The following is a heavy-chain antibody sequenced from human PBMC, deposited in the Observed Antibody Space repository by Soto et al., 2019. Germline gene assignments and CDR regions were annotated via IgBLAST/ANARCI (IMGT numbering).Heavy chain of an antibody. CDR2: IYYSGNT. CDR3: ATDRGYDSSGYLDWYFDL. D-gene: IGHD3-22*01. Sequence: SETLSLTCIVSGGSISSGGYYWSWIRQHPGKGLEWIGYIYYSGNTYYNPSLKSRVTISVDTSKNQFSLKLTSVTAADTAVYYCATDRGYDSSGYLDWYFDLWGRGTLVTVSS. V-gene: IGHV4-31*03. J-gene: IGHJ2*01. CDR1: GGSISSGGYY.